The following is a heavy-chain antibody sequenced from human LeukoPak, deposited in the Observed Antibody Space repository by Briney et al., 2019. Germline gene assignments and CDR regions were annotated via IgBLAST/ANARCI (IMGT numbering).Heavy chain of an antibody. CDR1: GFTFSSYA. CDR3: AKLESGSYYRFDY. Sequence: GGSLRLSCAASGFTFSSYAMSWVRQAPGKGLEWVSAISGSGYSPNYADSVKGRFTISRDNSKNTLYLQMNNLRAEDTAIYYCAKLESGSYYRFDYWGQGTLVTVSS. V-gene: IGHV3-23*01. D-gene: IGHD1-26*01. CDR2: ISGSGYSP. J-gene: IGHJ4*02.